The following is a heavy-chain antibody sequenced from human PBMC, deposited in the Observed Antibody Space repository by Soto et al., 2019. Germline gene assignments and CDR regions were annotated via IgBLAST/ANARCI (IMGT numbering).Heavy chain of an antibody. CDR1: GGTFSSYT. CDR2: IIPILGIA. J-gene: IGHJ4*02. D-gene: IGHD6-13*01. CDR3: ARVPLAAAGTSPFDY. Sequence: QVQLVQSGAEVKKPGSSVKVSCKASGGTFSSYTISWVRQAPGQGLEWMGRIIPILGIANYAQKFQGRVTITADKSTSTAYMELSSLRSEDTAVYYCARVPLAAAGTSPFDYWGQGTLVTVSS. V-gene: IGHV1-69*02.